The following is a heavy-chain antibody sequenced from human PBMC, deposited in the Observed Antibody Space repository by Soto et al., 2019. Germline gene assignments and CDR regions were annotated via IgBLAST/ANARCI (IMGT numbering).Heavy chain of an antibody. CDR3: ARGPEWLRLYYFDY. V-gene: IGHV4-34*01. CDR2: INHSGST. Sequence: QVQLQQWGAGLLKPSETLSLTCAVYGGSFSGYYWSWIRQPPGKGLEWIGEINHSGSTNYNPSLKSRVTISVDTSKKQFSLKLSSVTAADTAVYYCARGPEWLRLYYFDYWGQGTLVTVSS. CDR1: GGSFSGYY. D-gene: IGHD5-12*01. J-gene: IGHJ4*02.